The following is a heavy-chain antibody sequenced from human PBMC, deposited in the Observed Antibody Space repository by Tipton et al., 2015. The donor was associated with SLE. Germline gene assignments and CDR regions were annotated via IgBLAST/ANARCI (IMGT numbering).Heavy chain of an antibody. V-gene: IGHV4-59*12. Sequence: TLSLTCTVSGGSISSYYWSWIRQPPGKGLEWIGYIYYSGSTNYNPSLKSRVTISVDTSKNQFSLKLSSVTAADTAVYYCASRYGSGSYYSYYYYGMDVWGQGTTVTVSS. CDR1: GGSISSYY. D-gene: IGHD3-10*01. J-gene: IGHJ6*02. CDR3: ASRYGSGSYYSYYYYGMDV. CDR2: IYYSGST.